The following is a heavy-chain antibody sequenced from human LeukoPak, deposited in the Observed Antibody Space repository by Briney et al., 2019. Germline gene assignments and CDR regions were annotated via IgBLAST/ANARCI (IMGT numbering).Heavy chain of an antibody. V-gene: IGHV1-58*02. CDR2: IVVGSGNT. Sequence: SVKVSCKASGFTFTSSAMQWVRQARGQRLEWIGWIVVGSGNTNYAQKFQERVTITRDMSTSTAYMELSSLRSEDTAVYYCAADPYDSSGYYIYWGQGTLVIVSS. CDR3: AADPYDSSGYYIY. D-gene: IGHD3-22*01. J-gene: IGHJ4*02. CDR1: GFTFTSSA.